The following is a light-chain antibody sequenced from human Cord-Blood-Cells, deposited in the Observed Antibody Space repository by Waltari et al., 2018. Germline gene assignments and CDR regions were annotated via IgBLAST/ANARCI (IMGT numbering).Light chain of an antibody. CDR1: SSDVGGFNY. V-gene: IGLV2-14*01. J-gene: IGLJ3*02. CDR3: SSYTSSSTWV. CDR2: DVS. Sequence: QSALTQPASVSGSPGQSVTIPCTGTSSDVGGFNYVPGYQQHPGKAPKLMIYDVSNRPSGVSSRFSGSKSGNTASLAISVLQAEGEADYDCSSYTSSSTWVFGGGTKLTVL.